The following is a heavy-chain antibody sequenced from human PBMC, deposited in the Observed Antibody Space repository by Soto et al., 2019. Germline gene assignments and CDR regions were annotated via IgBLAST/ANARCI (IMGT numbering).Heavy chain of an antibody. Sequence: GASVKVSCKASGGTFSSYTISWVRQAPGQGLEWMGRIIPILGIANYAQKFQGRVTITADKSTSTAYMELSSLRSEDTAVYYCARAPYYYDSSGYYAAFDYWGQGTLVTVSS. CDR3: ARAPYYYDSSGYYAAFDY. D-gene: IGHD3-22*01. CDR2: IIPILGIA. CDR1: GGTFSSYT. V-gene: IGHV1-69*02. J-gene: IGHJ4*02.